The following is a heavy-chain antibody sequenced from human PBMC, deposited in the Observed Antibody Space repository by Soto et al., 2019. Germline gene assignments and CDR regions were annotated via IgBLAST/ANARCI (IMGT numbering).Heavy chain of an antibody. J-gene: IGHJ5*02. CDR1: GGTFSSYA. Sequence: QVQLVQSGAEVKKPGSSVKVSCKASGGTFSSYAISWVLQAPGEGLEWMGGIIPMFGSINYAQKLQGRVTIFADESTNIAYMELSSLRSEDTAVYYCASSTYYDFWSGFNWFDPWGQGTLVTVSS. CDR2: IIPMFGSI. V-gene: IGHV1-69*01. CDR3: ASSTYYDFWSGFNWFDP. D-gene: IGHD3-3*01.